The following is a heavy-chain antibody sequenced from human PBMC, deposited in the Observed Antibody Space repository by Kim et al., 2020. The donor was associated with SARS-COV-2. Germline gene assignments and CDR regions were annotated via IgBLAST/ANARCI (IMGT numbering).Heavy chain of an antibody. CDR2: FNPQSGGS. CDR3: ARDRGSSDYETEYLFGY. J-gene: IGHJ4*02. CDR1: GYKFTGYY. V-gene: IGHV1-2*04. Sequence: ASVKVSCTTSGYKFTGYYIHWVRQAPGRGLEWMGWFNPQSGGSNIAPRFEGWVTLTSDTSVTTAYMELRDLKSDDTAIYFCARDRGSSDYETEYLFGYWGQGTLVAVSS. D-gene: IGHD5-12*01.